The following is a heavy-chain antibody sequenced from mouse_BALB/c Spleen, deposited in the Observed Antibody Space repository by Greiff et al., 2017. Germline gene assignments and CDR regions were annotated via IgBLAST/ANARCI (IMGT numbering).Heavy chain of an antibody. J-gene: IGHJ4*01. D-gene: IGHD1-1*01. CDR3: ARGGLLRYAMDD. CDR1: GYTFTDYA. Sequence: QVQLQQSGAELVRPGVSVKISCKGSGYTFTDYAMHWVKQSHAKSLEWIGVISTYYGDASYNQKFKGKATMTVDKSSSTAYMELARLTSEDSAIYYWARGGLLRYAMDDWGQGTSVTVSS. CDR2: ISTYYGDA. V-gene: IGHV1S137*01.